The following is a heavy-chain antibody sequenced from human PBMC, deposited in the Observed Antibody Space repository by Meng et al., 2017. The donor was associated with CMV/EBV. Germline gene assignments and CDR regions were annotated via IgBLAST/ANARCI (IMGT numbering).Heavy chain of an antibody. CDR1: GFTFSDYY. J-gene: IGHJ4*02. CDR3: AKDGAPTRAFDY. Sequence: GESLKISCAASGFTFSDYYMSWIRQAPGKGLEWVSYISSSGSTIYYADSVKGRFTISRDNAKNSLYLQMNSLRAEDTALYYCAKDGAPTRAFDYWGQGTLVTVSS. V-gene: IGHV3-11*01. CDR2: ISSSGSTI. D-gene: IGHD4/OR15-4a*01.